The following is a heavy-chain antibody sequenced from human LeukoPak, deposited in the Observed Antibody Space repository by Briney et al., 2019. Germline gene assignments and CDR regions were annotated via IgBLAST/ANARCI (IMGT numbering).Heavy chain of an antibody. V-gene: IGHV1-3*01. CDR2: INAGNGNT. Sequence: GASVKVSCKASGYTFTSYGISWVRQAPGQRLEWMGWINAGNGNTKYSQKFQGRVTITRDTSASTAYMELSSLRSEDTAVYYCARRSDWGSWYFDYWGQGTLVTVSS. D-gene: IGHD7-27*01. CDR1: GYTFTSYG. J-gene: IGHJ4*02. CDR3: ARRSDWGSWYFDY.